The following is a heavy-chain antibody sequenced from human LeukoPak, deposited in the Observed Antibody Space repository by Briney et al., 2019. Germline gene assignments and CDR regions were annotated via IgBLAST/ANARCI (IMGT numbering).Heavy chain of an antibody. CDR1: VYTFTYYY. V-gene: IGHV1-2*02. CDR2: VNPSGVT. J-gene: IGHJ4*02. CDR3: ARQKCFDN. Sequence: ASVTVSFTSSVYTFTYYYMHWVRQAPGQGLEWMGWVNPSGVTNYAQKFQGRVTMTRDTSIATAYMELSRLRSDDTAVYYCARQKCFDNWGQGTLVTVSS.